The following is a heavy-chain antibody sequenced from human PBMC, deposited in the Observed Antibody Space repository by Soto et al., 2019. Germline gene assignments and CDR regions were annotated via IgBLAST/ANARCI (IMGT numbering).Heavy chain of an antibody. J-gene: IGHJ4*02. CDR2: IYYSGST. D-gene: IGHD4-17*01. CDR3: ASRGTTVTTAGDY. V-gene: IGHV4-31*03. Sequence: QVQLQESGPGLVKPSQTLSLTCTVSGGSISSGGYYWSWIRQHPGKGLEWIGYIYYSGSTYYNPSPKSRVTMSGDTSKNQSPLKLSSVTAADTAVYYWASRGTTVTTAGDYWGQGTLVTVSP. CDR1: GGSISSGGYY.